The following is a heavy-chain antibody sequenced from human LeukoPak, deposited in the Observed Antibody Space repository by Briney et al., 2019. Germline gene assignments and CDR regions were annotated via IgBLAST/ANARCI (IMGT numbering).Heavy chain of an antibody. CDR3: AKDRYPGIAVAVGDY. J-gene: IGHJ4*02. V-gene: IGHV3-23*01. Sequence: GGSLRLSCAASGFTFSSYAMSWVRQAPGKGLEWVSAISGSGGSTYYADSVKGRFTISKDNSKNTLYLQMNSLRAEDTAVYYCAKDRYPGIAVAVGDYWGQGTLVTVSP. CDR2: ISGSGGST. D-gene: IGHD6-19*01. CDR1: GFTFSSYA.